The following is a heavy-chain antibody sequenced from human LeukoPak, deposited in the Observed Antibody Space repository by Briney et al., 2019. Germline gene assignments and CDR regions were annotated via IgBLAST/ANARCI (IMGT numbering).Heavy chain of an antibody. CDR2: IYYSGST. J-gene: IGHJ3*02. CDR3: ARHVTIGGVWFGEFSDAFDI. D-gene: IGHD3-10*01. V-gene: IGHV4-59*08. Sequence: PSETLSLTCTVSGGSISSYYWSWIRQPPGKGLEWIGYIYYSGSTNYNPSLKSRVTISVDTSKNQFSLKLSSVTAADTAVYYCARHVTIGGVWFGEFSDAFDIWGQGTMVTVSS. CDR1: GGSISSYY.